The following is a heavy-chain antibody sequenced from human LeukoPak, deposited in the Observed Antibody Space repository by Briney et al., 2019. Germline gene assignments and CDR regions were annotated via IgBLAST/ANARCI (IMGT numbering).Heavy chain of an antibody. CDR2: ISSSSSYI. V-gene: IGHV3-21*01. CDR3: ARESFCGGDCYSGSTLDY. D-gene: IGHD2-21*02. J-gene: IGHJ4*02. Sequence: PGGSLRLSCAASGFTFSSYSMNWVRQAPGKGLEWVSSISSSSSYIYYANSVKGRFTISRDNAKNSLYLQMNRLRAEDTAVYYCARESFCGGDCYSGSTLDYWGQGTLVTVSS. CDR1: GFTFSSYS.